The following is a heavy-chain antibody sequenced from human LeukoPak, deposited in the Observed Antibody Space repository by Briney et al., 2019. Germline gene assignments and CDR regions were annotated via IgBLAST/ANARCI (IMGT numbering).Heavy chain of an antibody. V-gene: IGHV4-38-2*01. Sequence: SETLSLTCAVSGYSISSGYYWGWIRQPPGKGLGCIGSIYHSGSTYYNPSLKSRVTISVDASKNQFSLKLSSVTAADTAVYYCARMAVADYLDYWGQGTLVTVSS. CDR3: ARMAVADYLDY. CDR1: GYSISSGYY. D-gene: IGHD6-19*01. J-gene: IGHJ4*02. CDR2: IYHSGST.